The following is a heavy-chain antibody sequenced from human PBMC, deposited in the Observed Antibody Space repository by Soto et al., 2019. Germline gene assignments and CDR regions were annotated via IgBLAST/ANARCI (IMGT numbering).Heavy chain of an antibody. V-gene: IGHV3-48*01. J-gene: IGHJ4*02. CDR1: GFTFSSYS. D-gene: IGHD3-9*01. CDR2: IRTSSSAV. Sequence: PGGSLRLSCAASGFTFSSYSMNWVRQAPGKGPEWVSYIRTSSSAVYYADSVKGRFTVSRDNAKNSLYLQMHSLRVEDTAVYYCARDQDWSFDYWGQGTLVTVSS. CDR3: ARDQDWSFDY.